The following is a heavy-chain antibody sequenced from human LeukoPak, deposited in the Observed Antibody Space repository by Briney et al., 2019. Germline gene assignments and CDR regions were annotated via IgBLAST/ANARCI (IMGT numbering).Heavy chain of an antibody. CDR3: ARHEKNSVGPFDL. Sequence: SETLSLTCSVSGGSMSDYYWSWIRQPPGKSLEWIAYIYYSGSTNYNPSLKSRVTISVDTSKNQYSLKLSSVTAADTAVYYCARHEKNSVGPFDLWGRGTLVAVSS. V-gene: IGHV4-59*08. D-gene: IGHD5/OR15-5a*01. CDR1: GGSMSDYY. J-gene: IGHJ2*01. CDR2: IYYSGST.